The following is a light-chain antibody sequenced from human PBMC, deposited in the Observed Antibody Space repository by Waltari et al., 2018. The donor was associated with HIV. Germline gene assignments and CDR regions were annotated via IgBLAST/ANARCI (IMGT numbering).Light chain of an antibody. CDR1: SSVVGGYPF. J-gene: IGLJ2*01. CDR3: SSYAMTTTVL. Sequence: SALPQPASVPGSPGTSIPISCTGTSSVVGGYPFVSWYHQHPGKAPKLIIYEVSNRPSGVSDRFSGSKSGNTASLTISGLQAEDEADYFCSSYAMTTTVLFGGGTKLTVL. V-gene: IGLV2-14*01. CDR2: EVS.